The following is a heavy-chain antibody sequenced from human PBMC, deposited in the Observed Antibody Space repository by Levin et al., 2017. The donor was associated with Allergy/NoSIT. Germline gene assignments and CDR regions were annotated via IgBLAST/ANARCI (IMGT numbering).Heavy chain of an antibody. CDR2: IYYSESP. Sequence: SQTLSLTCTVSGASVSSASYYWSWIRQSPGRGLEWIGLIYYSESPKYHPSLKSRVTISVDTSNNQFSLRLSSVTAADSAIYYCARESGSRGVVGYWGQGILVTVSS. D-gene: IGHD2-15*01. CDR3: ARESGSRGVVGY. CDR1: GASVSSASYY. J-gene: IGHJ4*02. V-gene: IGHV4-61*01.